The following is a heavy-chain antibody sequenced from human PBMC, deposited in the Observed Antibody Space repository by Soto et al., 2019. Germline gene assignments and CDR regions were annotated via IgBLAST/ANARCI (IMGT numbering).Heavy chain of an antibody. V-gene: IGHV3-48*02. Sequence: EVQLVESGGGLVQPGGSLRLSCAASGFTFSNYSMNWVRQAPGKGLEWVSYISSSSPTIYYADSVKGRFTISRDNAKNSLYLQMNSLRDEDTAVYYCARDPTYYYDNRGSYCLDYWGQGTLVTVSS. D-gene: IGHD3-22*01. J-gene: IGHJ4*02. CDR3: ARDPTYYYDNRGSYCLDY. CDR2: ISSSSPTI. CDR1: GFTFSNYS.